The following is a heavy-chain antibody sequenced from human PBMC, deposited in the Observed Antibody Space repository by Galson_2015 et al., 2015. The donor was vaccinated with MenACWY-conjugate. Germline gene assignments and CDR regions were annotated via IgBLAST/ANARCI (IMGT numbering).Heavy chain of an antibody. V-gene: IGHV3-74*01. CDR2: MNGDGSII. CDR1: GFIFSSHW. Sequence: SLRLSCAGSGFIFSSHWMHWVRHLPGEGLIWVSRMNGDGSIIDYADSVKGRFTTSRDNAKNMVFLQMDRLRAEDTAVYYCVRALNGVADYWGQGTLVTVSS. CDR3: VRALNGVADY. J-gene: IGHJ4*02. D-gene: IGHD2-8*01.